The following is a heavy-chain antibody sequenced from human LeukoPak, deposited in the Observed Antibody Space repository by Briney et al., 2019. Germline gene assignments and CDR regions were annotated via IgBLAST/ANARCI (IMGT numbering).Heavy chain of an antibody. Sequence: PGGSLRLSCAASGFTFSSYSMNWVRQAPGKGLEWIGYIFYSGNTIYNPSLRSRVTISAATSKNHFSLRLRSVTAADTAVYYCARLAAISGSDYPDDWGEGTLVSASS. D-gene: IGHD1-26*01. CDR3: ARLAAISGSDYPDD. V-gene: IGHV4-59*08. CDR2: IFYSGNT. CDR1: GFTFSSYS. J-gene: IGHJ4*02.